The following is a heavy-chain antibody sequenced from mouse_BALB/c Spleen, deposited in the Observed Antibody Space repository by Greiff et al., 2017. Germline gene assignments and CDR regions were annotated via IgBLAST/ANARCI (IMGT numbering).Heavy chain of an antibody. CDR3: ARDGNYLYAMDY. D-gene: IGHD2-1*01. J-gene: IGHJ4*01. V-gene: IGHV1-7*01. CDR2: INPSTGYT. CDR1: GYTFTSYW. Sequence: QVQLQQSGADLAKPGASVKMSCKASGYTFTSYWMHWVKQRPGQGLEWIGYINPSTGYTEYNQKFKDKATLTADKSSSTAYMQLSSLTSEDSAVYYCARDGNYLYAMDYWGQGTSVTVSS.